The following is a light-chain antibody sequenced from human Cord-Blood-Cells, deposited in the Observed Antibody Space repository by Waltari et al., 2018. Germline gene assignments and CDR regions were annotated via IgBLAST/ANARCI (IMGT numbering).Light chain of an antibody. Sequence: QSAMTQPASVSGSPGKSITISCTGTRSDVGSYNLFSWYQQHPGKAPKLMIYEVSKRPSGVSNRFSGSKSGNTASLTISGLQAEDEADYYCCSYAGSSTYVFGTGTKVTVL. CDR1: RSDVGSYNL. CDR3: CSYAGSSTYV. CDR2: EVS. J-gene: IGLJ1*01. V-gene: IGLV2-23*02.